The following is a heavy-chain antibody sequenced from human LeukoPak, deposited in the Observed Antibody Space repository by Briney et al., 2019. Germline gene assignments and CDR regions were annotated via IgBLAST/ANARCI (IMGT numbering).Heavy chain of an antibody. V-gene: IGHV4-4*09. CDR1: GGSISSYY. D-gene: IGHD3-10*01. J-gene: IGHJ5*02. Sequence: SETLSLTSTVSGGSISSYYWSWIRQPPGKGLEWIGYIYTSGSTNYNPSLKSRVTISVDTSKNQFSLKLSSVTAADTAVYYCARHYYGSGSYLLDPWGQGTLVTVSS. CDR3: ARHYYGSGSYLLDP. CDR2: IYTSGST.